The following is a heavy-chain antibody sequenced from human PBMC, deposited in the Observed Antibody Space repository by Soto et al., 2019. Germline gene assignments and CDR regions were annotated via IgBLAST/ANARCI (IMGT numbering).Heavy chain of an antibody. CDR2: INSDGSST. CDR3: ARDHLAFPSDWYFDL. Sequence: GGSLRLSCAASGFTFSSYWMHWVRQAPGKGLVWVSRINSDGSSTSYADSVKGRFTISRDNAKNTLYLQMNSLRAEDTAVYYCARDHLAFPSDWYFDLWGRGTLVTVSS. CDR1: GFTFSSYW. V-gene: IGHV3-74*01. D-gene: IGHD3-16*01. J-gene: IGHJ2*01.